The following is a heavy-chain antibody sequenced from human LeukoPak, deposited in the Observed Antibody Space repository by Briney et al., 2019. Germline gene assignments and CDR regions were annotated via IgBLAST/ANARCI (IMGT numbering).Heavy chain of an antibody. CDR3: AKETAAAGSNWFDP. V-gene: IGHV3-30*18. Sequence: PGRSLRLSCAASGFTFSSYGMPWVRQAPGKGLEWVGVISYDGSNKYYADSVKGRFTISRDNSKNTLYLQMNSLRAEDTAVYYCAKETAAAGSNWFDPWGQGTLVTVSS. J-gene: IGHJ5*02. CDR1: GFTFSSYG. CDR2: ISYDGSNK. D-gene: IGHD6-13*01.